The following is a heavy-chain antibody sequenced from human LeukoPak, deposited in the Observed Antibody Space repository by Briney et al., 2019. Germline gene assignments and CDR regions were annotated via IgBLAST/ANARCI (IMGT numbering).Heavy chain of an antibody. CDR1: GFTFSSYA. CDR3: AKTHSSSWYEFDY. CDR2: ISGGASST. D-gene: IGHD6-13*01. J-gene: IGHJ4*02. V-gene: IGHV3-23*01. Sequence: GGSLRLSCAASGFTFSSYAMSWVRQAPGKGLGWVSAISGGASSTYYADSVKGRFTISRGNSKNTLYLQINSLRVEDTAVYYCAKTHSSSWYEFDYWGQGTLVTVSS.